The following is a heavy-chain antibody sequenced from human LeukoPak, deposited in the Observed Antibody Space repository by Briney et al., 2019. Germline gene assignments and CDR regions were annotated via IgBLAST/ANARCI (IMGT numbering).Heavy chain of an antibody. V-gene: IGHV3-30*18. D-gene: IGHD3-9*01. CDR2: ISYDGSNK. CDR3: AKVPHYDILTGYFPYMDV. Sequence: PGGSLRLSCAASGFTFSSYGMHWVRQAPGKGLEWVAVISYDGSNKYYADSVKGRFTISRDNSKNTLYLQMNSLRAEDTAVYYCAKVPHYDILTGYFPYMDVWGKGTTVTISS. CDR1: GFTFSSYG. J-gene: IGHJ6*03.